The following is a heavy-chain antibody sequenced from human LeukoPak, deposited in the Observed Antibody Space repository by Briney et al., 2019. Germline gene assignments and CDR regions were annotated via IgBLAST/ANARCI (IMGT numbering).Heavy chain of an antibody. D-gene: IGHD2-2*01. V-gene: IGHV5-10-1*01. CDR3: ARRQIVVVPADNWFDP. Sequence: GESLKISCKGSGYSFTSYWISWVRQMPGKGLEWMGRIDPSDSYTNYSPSFKGHVTISADKSISTAYLQWSSLKASDTAMYYCARRQIVVVPADNWFDPWGQGTLVTVSS. CDR2: IDPSDSYT. J-gene: IGHJ5*02. CDR1: GYSFTSYW.